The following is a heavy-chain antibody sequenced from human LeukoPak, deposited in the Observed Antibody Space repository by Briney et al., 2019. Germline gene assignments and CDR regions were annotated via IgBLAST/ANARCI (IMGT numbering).Heavy chain of an antibody. D-gene: IGHD6-13*01. V-gene: IGHV1-46*01. Sequence: ASVKVSCKASGYTFTSNYIHWVRQAPGQGLEWMGMIYPRDGSTSYAQKFQGRVTITRDTSASTAYMELSSLRSEDTAVYYCARVGRGIGYWGQGTLVTVSS. CDR2: IYPRDGST. CDR1: GYTFTSNY. J-gene: IGHJ4*02. CDR3: ARVGRGIGY.